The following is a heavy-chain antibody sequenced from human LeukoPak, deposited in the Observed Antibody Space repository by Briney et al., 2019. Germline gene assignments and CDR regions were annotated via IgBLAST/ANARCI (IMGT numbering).Heavy chain of an antibody. J-gene: IGHJ3*02. CDR3: ARDFDAFDI. CDR2: IKHDGSKK. Sequence: PGGSLRLSCAASGFTFSSDWMTWFRQAPGKGLEWVANIKHDGSKKYYVDSVKGRFTISTDTAKNSLYLQMDSLRAEDTAVYYCARDFDAFDIWGQGTMVTVSS. CDR1: GFTFSSDW. V-gene: IGHV3-7*01.